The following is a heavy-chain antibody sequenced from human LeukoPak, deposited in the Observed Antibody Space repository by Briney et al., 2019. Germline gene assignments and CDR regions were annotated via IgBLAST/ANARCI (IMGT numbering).Heavy chain of an antibody. Sequence: PGGSLRLSCEASGFSFSTYAMNWVRQAPGKGREWVSSIIGSGGSTYFADSVKGRFTISRDNSKNTLCLQMNSLRAEDTAIYYCAKATLGSCSGARCYPSDYWGQGTLVNVSS. CDR1: GFSFSTYA. D-gene: IGHD2-15*01. V-gene: IGHV3-23*01. J-gene: IGHJ4*02. CDR3: AKATLGSCSGARCYPSDY. CDR2: IIGSGGST.